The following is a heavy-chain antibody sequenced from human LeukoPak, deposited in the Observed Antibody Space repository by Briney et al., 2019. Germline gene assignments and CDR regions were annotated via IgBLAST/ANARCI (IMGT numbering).Heavy chain of an antibody. CDR2: MSYSGST. D-gene: IGHD6-13*01. V-gene: IGHV4-39*07. J-gene: IGHJ4*02. Sequence: SEALSLTCTVSRGSISSGDYYWGWIRQPPGKGLEWIGSMSYSGSTYYNSSLKSRVTISVDTSKNQFSLKLSSVTAADTAVYYCARESELIAAAGTRVDYWGQGTLVTVSS. CDR3: ARESELIAAAGTRVDY. CDR1: RGSISSGDYY.